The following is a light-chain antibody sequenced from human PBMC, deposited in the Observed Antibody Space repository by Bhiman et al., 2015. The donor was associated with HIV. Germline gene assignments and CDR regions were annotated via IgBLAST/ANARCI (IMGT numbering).Light chain of an antibody. CDR2: DVS. J-gene: IGLJ1*01. Sequence: QSPLTQPASVSGSPGQSITISCTGTSSDIGDYNYVSWYQQYPGKVPKLIIYDVSNRPSGVPNRFSGSKSDNTASLTISGLQAEDEADYYCSSYTTSSTYVFGTGTKVTVL. CDR3: SSYTTSSTYV. V-gene: IGLV2-14*03. CDR1: SSDIGDYNY.